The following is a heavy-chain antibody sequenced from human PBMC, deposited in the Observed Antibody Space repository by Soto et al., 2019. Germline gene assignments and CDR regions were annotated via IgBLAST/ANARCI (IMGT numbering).Heavy chain of an antibody. D-gene: IGHD3-22*01. Sequence: PGGSLRLSCAASGFTFSNAWMSWVRQAPGKGLEWVGRIKSKTDGGTTDYAEPVKGRFTISRDDSKNTLYLQMNSLKTEDTAVYYCTTAPRPFSGYYYYWGQGTLVTVSS. V-gene: IGHV3-15*01. J-gene: IGHJ4*02. CDR3: TTAPRPFSGYYYY. CDR2: IKSKTDGGTT. CDR1: GFTFSNAW.